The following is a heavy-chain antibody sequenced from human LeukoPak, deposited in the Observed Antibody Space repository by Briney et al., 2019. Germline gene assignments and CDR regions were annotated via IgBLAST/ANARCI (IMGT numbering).Heavy chain of an antibody. CDR1: GFTFSGFV. CDR3: VKNHEHGRYAGFDF. Sequence: PGGSLRLSCAASGFTFSGFVISWVRQAPGKGPQWVADISGSGGSTYYADSVKGRFSVSRDNSKNMVYLELNSLRAEDTAVYYCVKNHEHGRYAGFDFWAEGALVAVSS. V-gene: IGHV3-23*01. D-gene: IGHD2-2*01. CDR2: ISGSGGST. J-gene: IGHJ3*01.